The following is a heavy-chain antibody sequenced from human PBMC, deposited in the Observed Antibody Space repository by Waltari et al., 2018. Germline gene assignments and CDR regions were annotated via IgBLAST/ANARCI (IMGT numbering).Heavy chain of an antibody. CDR1: GFTCSSYS. Sequence: EVQLVESGGGLVKPGGSLRLSCAASGFTCSSYSMNWVRQAPGKGLEWVSSISTSSYIYYADSVKGRFTISRDNAKNSLYLQMNSLRAEDTAVYYCARGGYRWDFDYWGQGTLVTVSS. V-gene: IGHV3-21*01. J-gene: IGHJ4*02. D-gene: IGHD6-25*01. CDR3: ARGGYRWDFDY. CDR2: ISTSSYI.